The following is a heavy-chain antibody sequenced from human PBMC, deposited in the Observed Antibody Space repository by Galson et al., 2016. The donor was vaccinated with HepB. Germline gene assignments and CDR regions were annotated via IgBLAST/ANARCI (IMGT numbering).Heavy chain of an antibody. CDR3: ARDWSCSF. V-gene: IGHV3-74*01. CDR2: INRDGSIT. D-gene: IGHD6-13*01. CDR1: GFTFSSYW. J-gene: IGHJ4*02. Sequence: SLRLSCAASGFTFSSYWMHWVRQAPGKGLVWVSRINRDGSITNYADSVKGRCTISRDNSKNTLYLQMNSLRADDTAVYYCARDWSCSFWGQGTLVTVSS.